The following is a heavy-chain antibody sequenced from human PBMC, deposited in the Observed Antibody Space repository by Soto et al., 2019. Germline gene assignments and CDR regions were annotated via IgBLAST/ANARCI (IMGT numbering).Heavy chain of an antibody. CDR1: GFTFSNAW. V-gene: IGHV3-15*01. J-gene: IGHJ6*03. CDR3: QAATDYYYYMDV. CDR2: IKSKTDGGTT. D-gene: IGHD2-15*01. Sequence: GGSLRLSCAASGFTFSNAWMSWVRQAPGKGLEWVGRIKSKTDGGTTDYAAPVKGRFTISRDDSKNTLYLQMNSLKTEDTAVYYCQAATDYYYYMDVWGKGTTVTVSS.